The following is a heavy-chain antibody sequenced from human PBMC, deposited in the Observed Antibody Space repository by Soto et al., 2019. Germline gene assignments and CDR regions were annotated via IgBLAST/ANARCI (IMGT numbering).Heavy chain of an antibody. CDR1: GYTFTGYY. J-gene: IGHJ6*02. V-gene: IGHV1-2*04. CDR3: ARGNYYDSSGYSLYYYYGMDV. D-gene: IGHD3-22*01. CDR2: INPNSGGT. Sequence: ASVKVSCKASGYTFTGYYMHWVRQAPGQGLEWMGWINPNSGGTNYAQKFQGWVTMTRDTSISTAYMELSRLRSDDTAVYYCARGNYYDSSGYSLYYYYGMDVWGQGTTVTV.